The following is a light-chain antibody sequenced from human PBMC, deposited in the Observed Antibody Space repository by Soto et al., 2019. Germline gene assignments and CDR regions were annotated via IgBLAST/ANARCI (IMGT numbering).Light chain of an antibody. CDR1: QSISSW. Sequence: DIQVTQSPSTLSASVGDRVTITCRASQSISSWLAWYQQKPGKAPKLLVYKASSLESGVPSRFSGSGSGTEFTLTISSLQPDDFATYDCQQYNSYSIPCGQGTGLEIK. CDR3: QQYNSYSIP. V-gene: IGKV1-5*03. CDR2: KAS. J-gene: IGKJ5*01.